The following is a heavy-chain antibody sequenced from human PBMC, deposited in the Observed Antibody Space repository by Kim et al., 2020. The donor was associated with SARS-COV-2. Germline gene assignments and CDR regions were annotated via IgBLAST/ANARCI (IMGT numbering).Heavy chain of an antibody. Sequence: GGSLRLSCAASGFTFSSYAMSWVRQAPGKGLEWVSAISGSGGSTYYADSVKGRFTISRDNSKNTLYLQMNSLRAEDTAVYYCAKDLLLWFGEFIPQGVFDYWGQGTLVTVSS. CDR1: GFTFSSYA. V-gene: IGHV3-23*01. CDR2: ISGSGGST. J-gene: IGHJ4*02. D-gene: IGHD3-10*01. CDR3: AKDLLLWFGEFIPQGVFDY.